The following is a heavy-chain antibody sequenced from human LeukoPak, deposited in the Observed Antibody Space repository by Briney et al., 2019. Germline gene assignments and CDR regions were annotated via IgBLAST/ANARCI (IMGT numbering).Heavy chain of an antibody. CDR2: ISYSGST. D-gene: IGHD3-22*01. CDR3: ARQGVYYYDRVDY. CDR1: GASVTGSY. Sequence: SETLSLTCTVSGASVTGSYWSWVRQPPGKGLEWIGYISYSGSTYYNPSLKSRVTISVDTSKNQFSLKLSSVTAADTAVYYCARQGVYYYDRVDYWGQGTLVTVSS. V-gene: IGHV4-59*08. J-gene: IGHJ4*02.